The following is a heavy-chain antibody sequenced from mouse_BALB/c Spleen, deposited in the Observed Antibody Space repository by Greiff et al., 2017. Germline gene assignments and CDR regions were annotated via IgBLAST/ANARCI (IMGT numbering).Heavy chain of an antibody. CDR1: ASPFTSYY. CDR3: AREDYYGSSYCDY. CDR2: IYPGNVNT. D-gene: IGHD1-1*01. J-gene: IGHJ2*01. V-gene: IGHV1S56*01. Sequence: VHLVESGPELVKPGASVRLSCKPPASPFTSYYIHWVKQRPGQGLDWIGWIYPGNVNTKSNEKFKGKATLTADKSSRTAYMQLSSLTSVDSAFYYCAREDYYGSSYCDYWGQGTTLTVSS.